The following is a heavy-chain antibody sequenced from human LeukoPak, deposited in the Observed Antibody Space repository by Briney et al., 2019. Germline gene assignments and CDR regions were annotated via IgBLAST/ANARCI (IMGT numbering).Heavy chain of an antibody. J-gene: IGHJ4*02. Sequence: SETLSLTCTVSGDSISSYYWSWIRQPPGKRLEWIGYIYYSGSTNYNPSLKSRVTISVDTSKSQFSLKLRSVTAADTAVYYCARGGHYYDSSGYYDYWGQGTLVTVSS. CDR2: IYYSGST. CDR3: ARGGHYYDSSGYYDY. D-gene: IGHD3-22*01. V-gene: IGHV4-59*01. CDR1: GDSISSYY.